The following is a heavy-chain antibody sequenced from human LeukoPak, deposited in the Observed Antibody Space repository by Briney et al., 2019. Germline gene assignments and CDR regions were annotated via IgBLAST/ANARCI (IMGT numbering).Heavy chain of an antibody. CDR3: ARWGYSSGWYSMYAFDY. CDR1: GSPISSYY. D-gene: IGHD6-19*01. J-gene: IGHJ4*02. Sequence: SETLSLTCTVSGSPISSYYWSWIRQPAGKGLEWIGYIYYSGSTNYNPSLKSRVTISVDTSKNQFSLKLSSVTAADTAVYYCARWGYSSGWYSMYAFDYWGQGTLVTVSS. V-gene: IGHV4-59*08. CDR2: IYYSGST.